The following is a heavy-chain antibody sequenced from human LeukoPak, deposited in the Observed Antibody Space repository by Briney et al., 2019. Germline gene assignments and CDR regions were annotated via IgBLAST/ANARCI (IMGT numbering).Heavy chain of an antibody. D-gene: IGHD6-19*01. J-gene: IGHJ4*02. V-gene: IGHV3-15*01. CDR1: GFTFSNAW. CDR2: IKSKTDGGTT. Sequence: GGSLRLSCAASGFTFSNAWMSWVRQAPGKGLEWVGRIKSKTDGGTTDYAAPVKGRFTISRDDSKNTLYLQMNSLRAEDTALYYCATYSSGWSLGGYWGQGTLVTVSS. CDR3: ATYSSGWSLGGY.